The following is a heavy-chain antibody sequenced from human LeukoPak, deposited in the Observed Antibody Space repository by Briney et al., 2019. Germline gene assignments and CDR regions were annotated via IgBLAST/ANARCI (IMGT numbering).Heavy chain of an antibody. CDR3: VRARLIRLENFFDY. CDR1: GFTFSNHE. Sequence: TGGSLRLSCVTSGFTFSNHEMNWVRQAPGKGLEWVAYTSRGGSDISYADSAKGRFTISSDIASNTPYLQMNSLRVEDTAVYFCVRARLIRLENFFDYWGQGTLVTVSS. V-gene: IGHV3-48*03. CDR2: TSRGGSDI. D-gene: IGHD2-21*01. J-gene: IGHJ4*02.